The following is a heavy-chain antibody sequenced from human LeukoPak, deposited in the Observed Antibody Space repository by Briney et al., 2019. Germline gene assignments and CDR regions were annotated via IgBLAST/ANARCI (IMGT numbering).Heavy chain of an antibody. CDR1: GYTFTSYD. CDR3: ARGPPHYYYMDV. Sequence: GASVKLSFNASGYTFTSYDINWVRQATGQGLEWMGWMNPNSGNTGYAQKFQGRVTMTRNTSISTAYMELSSLRSEDTAVYYCARGPPHYYYMDVWGKGTTVTVSS. J-gene: IGHJ6*03. CDR2: MNPNSGNT. V-gene: IGHV1-8*01.